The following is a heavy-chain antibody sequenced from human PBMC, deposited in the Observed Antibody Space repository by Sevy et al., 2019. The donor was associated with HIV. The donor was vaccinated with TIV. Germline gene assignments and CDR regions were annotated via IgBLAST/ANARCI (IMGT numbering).Heavy chain of an antibody. V-gene: IGHV3-23*01. J-gene: IGHJ4*02. CDR2: ISGSGGST. CDR1: GFTFSSYA. D-gene: IGHD3-10*01. Sequence: GGYLRLSCAASGFTFSSYAMSWVRQAPGKGLEWVSAISGSGGSTYYADSVKGRFTISRDNSKNTLYLQMNSLRAEDTAVYYCEPGSYYSPFDYWGQGTLVTVSS. CDR3: EPGSYYSPFDY.